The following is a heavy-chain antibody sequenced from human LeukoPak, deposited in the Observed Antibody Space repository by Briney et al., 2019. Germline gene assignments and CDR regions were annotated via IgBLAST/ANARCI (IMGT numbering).Heavy chain of an antibody. D-gene: IGHD2-2*02. CDR1: GYTFTSYY. Sequence: ASVKVSCKASGYTFTSYYMHWVRQAPGQGLEWMGIINPSGGSTSYAQKFQGRVTMARDTSTSTAYMELSSLRSEDTAVYYCARIQPAAIRGSRETVDYWGQGTLVTVSS. V-gene: IGHV1-46*01. CDR3: ARIQPAAIRGSRETVDY. CDR2: INPSGGST. J-gene: IGHJ4*02.